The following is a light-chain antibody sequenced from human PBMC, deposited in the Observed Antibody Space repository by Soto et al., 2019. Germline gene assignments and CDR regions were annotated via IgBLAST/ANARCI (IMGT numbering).Light chain of an antibody. Sequence: DIQMTQSPSSLSASVGDRVTITCRANQSLGIWLAWHQQKPGKAPKLLIYDASTLKSGVPSRFSGSGSGTKFTLTISSLQPDDFATYYCQEYNSSSGTSGQRTNVDIK. CDR1: QSLGIW. CDR3: QEYNSSSGT. CDR2: DAS. V-gene: IGKV1-5*01. J-gene: IGKJ1*01.